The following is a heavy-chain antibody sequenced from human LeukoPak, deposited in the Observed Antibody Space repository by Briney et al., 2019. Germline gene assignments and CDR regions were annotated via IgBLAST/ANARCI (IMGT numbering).Heavy chain of an antibody. CDR2: IYYSGST. V-gene: IGHV4-39*01. J-gene: IGHJ6*03. D-gene: IGHD3-22*01. CDR1: GGSTSSSSYY. Sequence: SETLSLTCTVSGGSTSSSSYYWGWIRQPPGKGLEWIGSIYYSGSTYYNPSLKSRVTISVDTSKNQFSLKLSSVTVADTAVYYCARLFSDSVVVVVTNYYMDVWGEGTTVTVSS. CDR3: ARLFSDSVVVVVTNYYMDV.